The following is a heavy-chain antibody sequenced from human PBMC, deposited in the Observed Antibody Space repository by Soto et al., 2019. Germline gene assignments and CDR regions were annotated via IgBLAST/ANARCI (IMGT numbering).Heavy chain of an antibody. CDR1: GFTFSSYG. V-gene: IGHV3-30*18. Sequence: QVQLVESGGGVVQPGRSLRLSCAASGFTFSSYGMHWVRQAPGKGLEWVAVISYDGSNKYYADSVKGRFTISRDNSKNTLYMQQNSMRAEDTAVYYCAKVLWDRDYYYYGMDVWGQGTTVNVSS. CDR2: ISYDGSNK. J-gene: IGHJ6*02. CDR3: AKVLWDRDYYYYGMDV. D-gene: IGHD1-26*01.